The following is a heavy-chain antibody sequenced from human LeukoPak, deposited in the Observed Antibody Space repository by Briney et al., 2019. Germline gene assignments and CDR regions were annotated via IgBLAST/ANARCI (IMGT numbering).Heavy chain of an antibody. CDR1: GGTFSSYA. Sequence: SVKVSCKASGGTFSSYAISWVRQAPGQGLEWMGRIIPIFGIANYAQKFQGRVTITADKFTSTAYMELSSLRSEDTAVYYCAREYYYDSSGYYRDWGQGTLVTVSS. CDR2: IIPIFGIA. D-gene: IGHD3-22*01. J-gene: IGHJ4*02. V-gene: IGHV1-69*04. CDR3: AREYYYDSSGYYRD.